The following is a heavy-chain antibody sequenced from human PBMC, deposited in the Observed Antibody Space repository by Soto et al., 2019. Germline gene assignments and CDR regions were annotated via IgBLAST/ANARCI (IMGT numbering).Heavy chain of an antibody. CDR1: GGTLSSYT. Sequence: SVKVSCKASGGTLSSYTISWVRQAPGQGLEWMGRIIPILGIANYAQKFQGRVTITADKSTSTAYMELSSLRSEDTAVYYCARERYDTSKNYYYYYMDVWGKGTTVTVSS. D-gene: IGHD3-9*01. J-gene: IGHJ6*03. V-gene: IGHV1-69*04. CDR3: ARERYDTSKNYYYYYMDV. CDR2: IIPILGIA.